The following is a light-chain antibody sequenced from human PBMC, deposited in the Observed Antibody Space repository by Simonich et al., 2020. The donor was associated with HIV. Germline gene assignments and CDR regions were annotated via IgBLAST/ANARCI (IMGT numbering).Light chain of an antibody. Sequence: DIVMTQSPLSLPVTPGEPASISCRSSQSLLHSKGYNYVAWYQQNPGQSPQLLSHVGSNRASGVPDRFSGSVSGTDFTLKISRVEAEDVGVYYCMQALQTPYTFGQGTKLEIK. J-gene: IGKJ2*01. CDR1: QSLLHSKGYNY. V-gene: IGKV2-28*01. CDR2: VGS. CDR3: MQALQTPYT.